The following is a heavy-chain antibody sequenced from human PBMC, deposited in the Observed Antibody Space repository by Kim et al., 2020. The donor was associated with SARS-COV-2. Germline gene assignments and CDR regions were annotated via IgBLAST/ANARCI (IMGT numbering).Heavy chain of an antibody. D-gene: IGHD4-17*01. CDR3: ARDWHYGGTYYYYYGMDV. V-gene: IGHV4-4*02. J-gene: IGHJ6*02. CDR1: GGSISSSNW. Sequence: SETLSLTCAVSGGSISSSNWWSWVRQPPGKGLEWIGEIYHSGSTNYNPSLKSRVTISVDKSKNQFSLKLSSVTAADTAVYYCARDWHYGGTYYYYYGMDVWGQGTTVTVSS. CDR2: IYHSGST.